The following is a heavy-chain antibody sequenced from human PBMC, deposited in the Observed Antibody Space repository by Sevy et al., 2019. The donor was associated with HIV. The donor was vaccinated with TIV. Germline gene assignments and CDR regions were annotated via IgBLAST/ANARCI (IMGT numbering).Heavy chain of an antibody. CDR3: AKDAVSSRRNYYYYYMDV. CDR2: ISGSGGST. CDR1: GFSLSSYA. D-gene: IGHD6-6*01. V-gene: IGHV3-23*01. J-gene: IGHJ6*03. Sequence: GGSLRLSCAASGFSLSSYAMSWVRQAPGKGLEWVSAISGSGGSTYYADSVKGRFTISRDNSKNTLYLQMNSLRAEDTAVYYCAKDAVSSRRNYYYYYMDVWGKGPTVTVSS.